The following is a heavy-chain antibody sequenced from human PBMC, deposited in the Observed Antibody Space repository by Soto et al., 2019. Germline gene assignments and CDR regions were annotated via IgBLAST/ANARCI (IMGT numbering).Heavy chain of an antibody. Sequence: SETLSLTCSVSGGSISSGDYYWNWIRQPPGKGLEWIGHIYYSGSTYYNSSLKSRVTISLDTSKNQFSLKLSSVTAADTAVYYCARGGVDYYDSSGYYFSPYYFDYWGQGTLVTVSS. D-gene: IGHD3-22*01. CDR1: GGSISSGDYY. J-gene: IGHJ4*02. V-gene: IGHV4-30-4*01. CDR2: IYYSGST. CDR3: ARGGVDYYDSSGYYFSPYYFDY.